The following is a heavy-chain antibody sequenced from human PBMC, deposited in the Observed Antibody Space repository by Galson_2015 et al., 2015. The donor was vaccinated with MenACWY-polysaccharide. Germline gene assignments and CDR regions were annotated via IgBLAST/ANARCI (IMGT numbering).Heavy chain of an antibody. CDR1: GYPFTGYY. J-gene: IGHJ6*02. D-gene: IGHD3-10*01. CDR3: AREPVLRSPQYDYYGRDG. Sequence: SVKVSCKASGYPFTGYYMHWVRQAPGQGLEWMGWINPNSGGTNYAQKFQGRVTMTRDTSISTAYMELSRRRSDDTAVYYCAREPVLRSPQYDYYGRDGWGQGTTVTVSS. V-gene: IGHV1-2*02. CDR2: INPNSGGT.